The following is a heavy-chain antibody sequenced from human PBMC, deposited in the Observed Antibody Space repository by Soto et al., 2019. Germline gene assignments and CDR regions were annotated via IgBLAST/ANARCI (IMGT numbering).Heavy chain of an antibody. CDR3: ARGLSNSGYDYSPFEY. V-gene: IGHV3-33*01. CDR1: GFTFSSHG. CDR2: IFYDSTNE. D-gene: IGHD5-12*01. Sequence: SLRLCCAPSGFTFSSHGMHWFRHAPGKGLEWVAMIFYDSTNEYYADSVKGRFTISRDNTKNTLYLQMNSPRAEDTAVYYCARGLSNSGYDYSPFEYWGQGTLVTVSS. J-gene: IGHJ4*02.